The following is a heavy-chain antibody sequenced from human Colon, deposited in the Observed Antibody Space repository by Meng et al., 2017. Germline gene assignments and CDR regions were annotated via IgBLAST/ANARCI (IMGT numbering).Heavy chain of an antibody. J-gene: IGHJ4*02. CDR3: VRGGGTGAF. D-gene: IGHD2-15*01. Sequence: GGSLRLSCAASGFSFSTTWMSWVRQAPGKGLEWVANIKQDGSDNNYVDSVKGRFTMSRDNAKNSLYLQMNSLRAEDTAVYYCVRGGGTGAFWGQGTLVTVSS. V-gene: IGHV3-7*01. CDR2: IKQDGSDN. CDR1: GFSFSTTW.